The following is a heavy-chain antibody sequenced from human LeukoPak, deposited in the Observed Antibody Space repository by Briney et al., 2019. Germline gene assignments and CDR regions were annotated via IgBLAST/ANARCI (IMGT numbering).Heavy chain of an antibody. CDR1: GYTFTNYA. CDR3: AREWLSSGDSHYSH. Sequence: GASVKLSCKASGYTFTNYAIHWVRQAPGQRLEWMGWINSGNGNTKYSQELQGRVAINRDTSATTAYMELSSLRSDDTALYYCAREWLSSGDSHYSHWGQGTLVTVSS. V-gene: IGHV1-3*01. CDR2: INSGNGNT. D-gene: IGHD2-15*01. J-gene: IGHJ4*02.